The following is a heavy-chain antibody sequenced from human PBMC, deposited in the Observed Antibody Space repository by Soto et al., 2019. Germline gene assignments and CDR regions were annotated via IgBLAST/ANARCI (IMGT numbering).Heavy chain of an antibody. Sequence: EVQLVESGGGLVKPGGSLRLSCAASGFTFSSYSMNWVRQAPGKGLEWVSSISSSSSYIYYADSVKGRFTISSDNAKNSLYLQMNSLRAEDTAVYYCARAQADYDFFDYWGQGTLVTVSS. CDR1: GFTFSSYS. D-gene: IGHD3-10*01. J-gene: IGHJ4*02. CDR2: ISSSSSYI. CDR3: ARAQADYDFFDY. V-gene: IGHV3-21*01.